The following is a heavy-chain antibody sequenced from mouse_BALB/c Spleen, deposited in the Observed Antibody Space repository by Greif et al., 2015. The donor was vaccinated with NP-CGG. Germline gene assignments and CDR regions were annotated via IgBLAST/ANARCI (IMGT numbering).Heavy chain of an antibody. D-gene: IGHD1-1*01. J-gene: IGHJ3*01. CDR3: ASYYYGSSLFAY. CDR1: GFNIKDTY. Sequence: VQLKDSGAELVKPGASVKLSRTASGFNIKDTYMHWVKQRPEQGLEWIGRIDPANGNTKYDPKFQGKATITADTSSNTAYLQLSSLTSEDTAVYYCASYYYGSSLFAYWGQGTLVTVSA. CDR2: IDPANGNT. V-gene: IGHV14-3*02.